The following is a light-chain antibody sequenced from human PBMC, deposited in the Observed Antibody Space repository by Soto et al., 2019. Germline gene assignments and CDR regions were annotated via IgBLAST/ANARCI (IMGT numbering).Light chain of an antibody. J-gene: IGLJ1*01. CDR3: CSYAGSSSPYG. CDR1: SSDVGSYNL. Sequence: QSALTQPASVSGSPGQSITISCTGTSSDVGSYNLVSWYQQHPGKAPKLMIYEGSKRPSGVSNRLSGSKSGNTASLTIFGLQAEDEADYFCCSYAGSSSPYGFGTGTKVTVL. CDR2: EGS. V-gene: IGLV2-23*01.